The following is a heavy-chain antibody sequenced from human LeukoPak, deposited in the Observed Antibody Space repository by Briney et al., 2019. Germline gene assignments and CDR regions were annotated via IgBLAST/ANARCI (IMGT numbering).Heavy chain of an antibody. V-gene: IGHV3-48*04. D-gene: IGHD2-15*01. CDR2: ISSSSITI. CDR3: ARDRGGSYSAIDY. CDR1: GFTFSSYS. Sequence: GGSLRLSCAASGFTFSSYSLNWVRQAPGKGREWVSFISSSSITIYYADSVKGRFTISRDNAEKSLYLQMNSLRAEDTAVYYCARDRGGSYSAIDYWGQGTLVTVSS. J-gene: IGHJ4*02.